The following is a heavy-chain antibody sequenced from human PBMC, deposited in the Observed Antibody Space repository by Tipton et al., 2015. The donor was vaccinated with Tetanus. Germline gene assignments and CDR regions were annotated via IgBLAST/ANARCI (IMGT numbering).Heavy chain of an antibody. V-gene: IGHV4-59*07. CDR1: GGSITKDY. D-gene: IGHD3-10*01. CDR2: IYSSGSA. Sequence: TLSLTCNVSGGSITKDYWSWIRQPPGKGLEWIGNIYSSGSANYNPPLRSRVTISVAASKDRFSLKMISVTPADTAVYYCAGSQSWFAFDIWGQGTIVTVSS. CDR3: AGSQSWFAFDI. J-gene: IGHJ3*02.